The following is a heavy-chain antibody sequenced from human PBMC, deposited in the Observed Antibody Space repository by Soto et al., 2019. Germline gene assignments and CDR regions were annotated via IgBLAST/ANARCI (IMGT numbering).Heavy chain of an antibody. CDR1: GYSFTSYW. V-gene: IGHV5-51*01. CDR3: ARHLYSIAARRAAFDI. Sequence: PGESLKISCKGSGYSFTSYWIGWVRQMPGKGLEWMGIIYPGDSDTRYSPSFQGQVTISADKSISTAYLQWSSLKASDTATYYCARHLYSIAARRAAFDIWGQGTMVTVSS. D-gene: IGHD6-6*01. J-gene: IGHJ3*02. CDR2: IYPGDSDT.